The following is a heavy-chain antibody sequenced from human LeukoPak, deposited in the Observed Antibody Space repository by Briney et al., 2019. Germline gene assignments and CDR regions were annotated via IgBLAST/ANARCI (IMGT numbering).Heavy chain of an antibody. V-gene: IGHV3-7*01. CDR2: IKQDGSLK. J-gene: IGHJ3*02. Sequence: PGGSLRLSCAASGFTISNHYMSWVRQAPGKGLEWVANIKQDGSLKYYVDSVKGRFAISRDNAKNSVYLQMSSLRAEDTAVYYCAREDDAFDIWGQGTMVTVSS. CDR3: AREDDAFDI. CDR1: GFTISNHY.